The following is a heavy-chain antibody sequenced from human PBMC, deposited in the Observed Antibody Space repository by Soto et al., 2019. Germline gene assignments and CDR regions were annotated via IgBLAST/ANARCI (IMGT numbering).Heavy chain of an antibody. CDR3: ARDPGGHYCTSTSWLYSFDH. D-gene: IGHD2-2*01. CDR1: GFTFSNHA. CDR2: VSDRGST. V-gene: IGHV3-23*01. Sequence: EVQLLESGGALVQPGGSLRLSCAASGFTFSNHAMNWVRQAPGKGLEWVSTVSDRGSTYYANSVRGRFTIYRDNSKTTLYRQMNRLRAEATPVYYCARDPGGHYCTSTSWLYSFDHWGEGALVIVSS. J-gene: IGHJ4*02.